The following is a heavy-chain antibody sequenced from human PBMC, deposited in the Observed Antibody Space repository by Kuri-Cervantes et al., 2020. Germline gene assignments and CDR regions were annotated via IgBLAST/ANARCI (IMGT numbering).Heavy chain of an antibody. D-gene: IGHD5-24*01. CDR3: ARGMATIFDYYYYYMDV. V-gene: IGHV4-34*01. CDR2: INHSGST. Sequence: SETLSLTCAVYGGSFSGYYWSWIRQAPGKGLEWIGEINHSGSTNYNPSLKSRVTISVDTSKNQFSLKLSSVTAADTAVYYCARGMATIFDYYYYYMDVWGKGTTVTVSS. CDR1: GGSFSGYY. J-gene: IGHJ6*03.